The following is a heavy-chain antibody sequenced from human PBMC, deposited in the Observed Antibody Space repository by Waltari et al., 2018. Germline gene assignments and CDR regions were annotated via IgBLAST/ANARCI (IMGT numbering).Heavy chain of an antibody. CDR1: GFTFKDHS. CDR3: VKGVGGSWYVGYYFEY. CDR2: INWNGDST. Sequence: DVHLVQSGGGVEQPGGSLRLSCEASGFTFKDHSMHWVRQAPGKGLALVSHINWNGDSTNYADSVKGRFTSARDNSKNSLYLQMTSLRAEDTAFYYCVKGVGGSWYVGYYFEYWGQGALVTVSS. V-gene: IGHV3-43*01. D-gene: IGHD6-13*01. J-gene: IGHJ4*02.